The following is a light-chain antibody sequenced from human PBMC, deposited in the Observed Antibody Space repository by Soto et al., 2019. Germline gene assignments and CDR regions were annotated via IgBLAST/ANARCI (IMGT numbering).Light chain of an antibody. CDR1: SSNIGSNS. CDR2: SNL. Sequence: QSVLTQPPSASGTPGQRLTISCSGSSSNIGSNSVNWYQQFPGTAPKLLIQSNLQRPSGVPDRFSGSQSGASVSLAISGLQSEDEADYYCASWDDSLNGVVFGGGTKLTVL. CDR3: ASWDDSLNGVV. J-gene: IGLJ3*02. V-gene: IGLV1-44*01.